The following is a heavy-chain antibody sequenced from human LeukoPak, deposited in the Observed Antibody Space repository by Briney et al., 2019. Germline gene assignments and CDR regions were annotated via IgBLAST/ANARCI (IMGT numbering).Heavy chain of an antibody. CDR1: GFTFDDYG. V-gene: IGHV3-20*04. J-gene: IGHJ4*02. Sequence: PGGSLRLSCAASGFTFDDYGMSWVRQAPGKGLEWVSGINWNGGSTGYADSVKGRFTISRDNSKNTLYLQMNSLRAEDTAVYYCAKGSTMIVVVTPIYYFDYWGQGTLVTVSS. D-gene: IGHD3-22*01. CDR3: AKGSTMIVVVTPIYYFDY. CDR2: INWNGGST.